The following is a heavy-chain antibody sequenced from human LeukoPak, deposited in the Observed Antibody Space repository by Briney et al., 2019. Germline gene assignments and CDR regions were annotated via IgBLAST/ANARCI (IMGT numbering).Heavy chain of an antibody. J-gene: IGHJ4*02. CDR3: ARNDSSAYDY. D-gene: IGHD2-15*01. CDR1: GYTFINYG. V-gene: IGHV1-18*01. CDR2: ISAYTGST. Sequence: ASVKVSCKASGYTFINYGLTWVRQAPGQGFQWMGWISAYTGSTNYAQKFQGRVTMPTDPSTSTAYMELRSLTSNDTAVYYCARNDSSAYDYWGQGTLVTVSS.